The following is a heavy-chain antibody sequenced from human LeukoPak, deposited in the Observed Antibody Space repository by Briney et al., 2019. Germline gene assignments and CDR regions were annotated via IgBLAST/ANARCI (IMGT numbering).Heavy chain of an antibody. CDR1: GYTFTSSD. CDR3: ARGRSGLAAAGTYDY. CDR2: INTKSGRT. D-gene: IGHD6-13*01. V-gene: IGHV1-8*01. J-gene: IGHJ4*02. Sequence: GAPLKVSCKASGYTFTSSDINWVRQATGHRLEWMGWINTKSGRTGYAKKFQDRVSMTMTTSISTAYMEVSSLRFDDTAVYYCARGRSGLAAAGTYDYWGQGTLITVSS.